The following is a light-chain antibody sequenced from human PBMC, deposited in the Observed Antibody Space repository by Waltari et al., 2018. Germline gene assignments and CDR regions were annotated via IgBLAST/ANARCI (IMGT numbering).Light chain of an antibody. CDR2: DAS. Sequence: IVLTQSPATLSLSPGERATLSCRASQGISSFLAWYQQKPGQAPRRLVYDASNRATGIPARFSGSGSGADCTLTISSLELEDFAVYYCQQRTNWPSFGGGTRVELK. CDR1: QGISSF. CDR3: QQRTNWPS. V-gene: IGKV3-11*01. J-gene: IGKJ4*01.